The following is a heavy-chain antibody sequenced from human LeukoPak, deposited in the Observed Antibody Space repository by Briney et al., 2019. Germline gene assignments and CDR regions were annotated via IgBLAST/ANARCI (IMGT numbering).Heavy chain of an antibody. V-gene: IGHV3-21*01. Sequence: GGSLRLSCAASGFTFSSYSMNWVRQAPGKGLEWVSSISSSSRYIHYADSVKGRFTISRDNAKNSLYLQMNSLRAEDTALYYCARDRGVGYPITWRGGLCNFDYWSQGTLVTVSS. CDR1: GFTFSSYS. J-gene: IGHJ4*02. D-gene: IGHD2-2*03. CDR3: ARDRGVGYPITWRGGLCNFDY. CDR2: ISSSSRYI.